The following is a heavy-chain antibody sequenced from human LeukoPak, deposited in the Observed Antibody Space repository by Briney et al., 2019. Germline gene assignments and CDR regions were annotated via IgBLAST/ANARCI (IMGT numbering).Heavy chain of an antibody. CDR1: GFTFSSYG. V-gene: IGHV3-30*02. CDR3: AKDQADSSGYYYIDY. Sequence: QTGGSLRLSCAASGFTFSSYGMHWVRQAPGKGLEWVAFIRYDGSNKYYADSVKGRFTISRDNSKNTLYLQMNSLRAEDTAVYYCAKDQADSSGYYYIDYWGQGTLVTVSS. CDR2: IRYDGSNK. J-gene: IGHJ4*02. D-gene: IGHD3-22*01.